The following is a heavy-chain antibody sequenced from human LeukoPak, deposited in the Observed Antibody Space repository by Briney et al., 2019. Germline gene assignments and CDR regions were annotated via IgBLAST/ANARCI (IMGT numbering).Heavy chain of an antibody. CDR3: AKERAAAGAFDY. V-gene: IGHV3-30*18. D-gene: IGHD6-13*01. J-gene: IGHJ4*02. Sequence: GGSLRLSCAASGFTFSSYGMHWVRQAPGKGLEWVAVISYDGSNKYYADSVKGRFTISRDNSKNTLYLQMNSLRAEDTAVYYCAKERAAAGAFDYWGQGTLVTVSS. CDR2: ISYDGSNK. CDR1: GFTFSSYG.